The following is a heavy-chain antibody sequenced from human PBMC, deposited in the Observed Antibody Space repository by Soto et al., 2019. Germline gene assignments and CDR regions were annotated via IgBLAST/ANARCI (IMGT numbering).Heavy chain of an antibody. Sequence: EVHLVESGGGLVQPGGSLRLSCAASGFTFSGSAMHWVRQASGKGLEWVGRIRNIADSYATAYTASVKGRFIISRDDSNNTAYLQINSLQTEDTALYYCTRIAPSYNMDVWGQGTTVTVSS. CDR2: IRNIADSYAT. D-gene: IGHD2-21*01. CDR3: TRIAPSYNMDV. CDR1: GFTFSGSA. J-gene: IGHJ6*02. V-gene: IGHV3-73*02.